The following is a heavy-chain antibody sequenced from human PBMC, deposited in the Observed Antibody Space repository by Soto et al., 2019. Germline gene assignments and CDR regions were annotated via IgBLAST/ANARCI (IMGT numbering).Heavy chain of an antibody. CDR2: ISGSSGNSA. CDR3: VREGRGSFDF. J-gene: IGHJ3*01. Sequence: GGSLRLSCAASGFTFSSYEMNWVRQAPGKGLEWVSYISGSSGNSAYYADSVQGRFTISRDNSKNTLSLQMSSLTADDTAIYYCVREGRGSFDFWGRGTMVTVSS. V-gene: IGHV3-48*03. CDR1: GFTFSSYE. D-gene: IGHD5-12*01.